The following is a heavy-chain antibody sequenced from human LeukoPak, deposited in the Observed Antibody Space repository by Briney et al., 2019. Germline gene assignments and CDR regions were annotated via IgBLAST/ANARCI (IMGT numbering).Heavy chain of an antibody. D-gene: IGHD1-26*01. CDR3: ARRYSGRYYND. CDR2: IYYSGNT. CDR1: GDSIGCTNCY. V-gene: IGHV4-39*01. J-gene: IGHJ4*02. Sequence: PSETLSLTCTVSGDSIGCTNCYWGWVRQPPGTGLEWIGSIYYSGNTHYTPSLKSRVTISVDTFKNQFSLRLSSVTAADTAVYYCARRYSGRYYNDWGQGTLVTVSS.